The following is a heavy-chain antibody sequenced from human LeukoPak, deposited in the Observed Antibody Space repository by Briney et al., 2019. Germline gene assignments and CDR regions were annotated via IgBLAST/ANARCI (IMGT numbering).Heavy chain of an antibody. CDR3: ARGLVGGYNFDY. J-gene: IGHJ4*02. Sequence: SETLSLTCTVSGGSISTYYWSWIRQPPGKGLEWIAYVYYSVSTNYNPSRKSRGTISVDTSKNQFSLKLTSVTAADTAVYYCARGLVGGYNFDYWGQGTLVTVSS. D-gene: IGHD3-22*01. CDR1: GGSISTYY. CDR2: VYYSVST. V-gene: IGHV4-59*12.